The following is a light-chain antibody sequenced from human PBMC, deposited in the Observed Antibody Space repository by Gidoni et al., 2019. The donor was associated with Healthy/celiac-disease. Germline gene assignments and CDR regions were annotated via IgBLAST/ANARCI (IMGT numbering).Light chain of an antibody. CDR3: QHCYSYHCT. Sequence: DIQMTQSPSSLSASVGDRVTITCRASQSIRSFLNWSEQIPGKATKLLIYAASSLQSWVPSRFSGSGSGTDFTHTISSLQPEDFATYSTQHCYSYHCTFGPGTKVDIK. V-gene: IGKV1-39*01. J-gene: IGKJ3*01. CDR2: AAS. CDR1: QSIRSF.